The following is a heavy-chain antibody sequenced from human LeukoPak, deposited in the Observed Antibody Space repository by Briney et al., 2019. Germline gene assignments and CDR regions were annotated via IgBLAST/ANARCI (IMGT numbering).Heavy chain of an antibody. V-gene: IGHV3-7*03. CDR3: AREDIAVAGTGLDY. Sequence: GGSLRLSCAASGFTFSSYWMSWVRQAPGKGLEWVANIRQDGSEKYYVDSVKGRFTISRDNAKNSLYLQMNSLRAEDTAVYYCAREDIAVAGTGLDYWGQGTLVTVSS. CDR2: IRQDGSEK. CDR1: GFTFSSYW. D-gene: IGHD6-19*01. J-gene: IGHJ4*02.